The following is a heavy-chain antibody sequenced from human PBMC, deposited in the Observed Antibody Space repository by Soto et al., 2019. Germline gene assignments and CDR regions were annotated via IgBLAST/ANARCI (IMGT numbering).Heavy chain of an antibody. J-gene: IGHJ6*03. CDR2: ISWNSGSI. CDR3: AKDRSYYYYYMDV. D-gene: IGHD6-19*01. Sequence: GGSLRLSCAASGFTFDDYAMYWVRQAPGKGLEWVSGISWNSGSIGYANSVKGRFTISRDNAKNSLYLQMNSLRAEDTALYYCAKDRSYYYYYMDVWGKGTTVTVSS. V-gene: IGHV3-9*01. CDR1: GFTFDDYA.